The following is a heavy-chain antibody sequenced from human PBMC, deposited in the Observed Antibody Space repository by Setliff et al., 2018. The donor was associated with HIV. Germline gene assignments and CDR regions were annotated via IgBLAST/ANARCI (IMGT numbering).Heavy chain of an antibody. CDR1: GGSLRSYY. CDR3: ARGDTYYHDSSGYVKSALDCFDI. J-gene: IGHJ3*02. V-gene: IGHV4-59*08. D-gene: IGHD3-22*01. CDR2: IFSSGTT. Sequence: PSETLSLTCTVSGGSLRSYYWSWIRQSPGKGLEWIGYIFSSGTTDYNPSLKSRVTLALDTSTNQFSLKLRSVTAADTAVYHCARGDTYYHDSSGYVKSALDCFDIWGQGTMVTVSS.